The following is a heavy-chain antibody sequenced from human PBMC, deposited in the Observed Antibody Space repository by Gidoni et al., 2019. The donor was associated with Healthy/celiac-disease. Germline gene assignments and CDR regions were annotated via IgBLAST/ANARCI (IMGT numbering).Heavy chain of an antibody. Sequence: VQLPESGPGLVQPSATLSLTCTVSGSSLSSGYYWGWIGQPPGKGLEWIGSSYHSRRTYYNPSLRSRVTISVDTYKNQFSLKLSAVTAADTAVYYCARAGSVLLGLNWFDPWGQGTLVTVSS. CDR2: SYHSRRT. V-gene: IGHV4-38-2*02. CDR1: GSSLSSGYY. D-gene: IGHD3-10*01. CDR3: ARAGSVLLGLNWFDP. J-gene: IGHJ5*02.